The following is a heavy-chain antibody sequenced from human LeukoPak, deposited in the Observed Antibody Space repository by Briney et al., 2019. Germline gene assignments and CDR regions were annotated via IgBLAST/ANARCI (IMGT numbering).Heavy chain of an antibody. J-gene: IGHJ3*02. CDR3: ARDTYYYDSSGFRGAFDI. Sequence: SETLSLTCTVSGGSISSYYWSWIRQPPVKGLERIGYIYYSGSTNYNPSLKSRVTISVDTSKNQFSLKLSSVTAADTAVYYCARDTYYYDSSGFRGAFDIWGQGTMVTVSS. CDR1: GGSISSYY. V-gene: IGHV4-59*01. D-gene: IGHD3-22*01. CDR2: IYYSGST.